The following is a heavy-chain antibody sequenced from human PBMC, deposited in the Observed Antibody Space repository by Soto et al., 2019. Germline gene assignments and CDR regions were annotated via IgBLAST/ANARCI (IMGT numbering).Heavy chain of an antibody. Sequence: PGGSLRLSCVASGFTFSSYGMHWVRQAPGKGLEWVAVISYDGSNEYYANSVRGRFTISRDNSKNTLYLQMNSLRAEDTAVYYCARGQFYYFDKSDPNAFDIWGQGTMVTVSS. CDR3: ARGQFYYFDKSDPNAFDI. CDR2: ISYDGSNE. J-gene: IGHJ3*02. D-gene: IGHD3-22*01. CDR1: GFTFSSYG. V-gene: IGHV3-30*03.